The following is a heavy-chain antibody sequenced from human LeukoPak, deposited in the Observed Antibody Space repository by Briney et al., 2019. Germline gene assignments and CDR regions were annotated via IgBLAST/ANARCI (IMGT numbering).Heavy chain of an antibody. J-gene: IGHJ4*02. Sequence: GGSLRLSCAASGFTFSSYSMNWVRQAPGKGLEWVSSISSSFGYIYYADSLKGRFTISRDNAKNSLYLQMNSLRAEDTALYYCARGTSTTRDFDSWGQGTLVTVSS. V-gene: IGHV3-21*01. CDR2: ISSSFGYI. CDR1: GFTFSSYS. CDR3: ARGTSTTRDFDS. D-gene: IGHD4-11*01.